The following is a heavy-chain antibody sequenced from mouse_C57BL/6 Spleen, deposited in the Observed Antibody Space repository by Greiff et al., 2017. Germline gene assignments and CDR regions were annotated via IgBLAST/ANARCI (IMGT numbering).Heavy chain of an antibody. V-gene: IGHV1-52*01. CDR2: IDPSDSET. CDR3: ARDGNLWYFDV. D-gene: IGHD2-1*01. CDR1: GYTFTSYW. Sequence: QVQLQQPGAELVRPGSSVKLSCKASGYTFTSYWLHWVKQRPIQGLEWIGNIDPSDSETHYNQKFKDKATLTVDKSSSTAYMQLSSLTSEDSAVYYCARDGNLWYFDVWGTGTTVTVSS. J-gene: IGHJ1*03.